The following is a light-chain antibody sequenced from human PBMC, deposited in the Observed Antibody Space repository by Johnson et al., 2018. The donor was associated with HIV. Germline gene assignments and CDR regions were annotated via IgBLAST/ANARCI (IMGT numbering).Light chain of an antibody. V-gene: IGLV1-51*01. Sequence: QSILTQPPSVSAAPGQRVSISCSGSSSNIGNNYVSWYQQVPGTAPKLLIYDNNKRPSGIPDRFSGSKYGTSATLGITGLQTGDEADYYCGTWDSSLNVFGTGTKVTVL. J-gene: IGLJ1*01. CDR2: DNN. CDR3: GTWDSSLNV. CDR1: SSNIGNNY.